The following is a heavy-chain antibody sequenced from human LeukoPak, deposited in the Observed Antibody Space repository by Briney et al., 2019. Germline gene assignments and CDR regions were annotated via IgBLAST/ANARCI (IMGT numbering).Heavy chain of an antibody. CDR2: IRTSGIL. V-gene: IGHV4-31*01. CDR1: GSSFNSDDQY. D-gene: IGHD3-22*01. J-gene: IGHJ4*02. Sequence: SETLSLTCTVSGSSFNSDDQYWNWLRQSPGKGLEWIAGIRTSGILYNNPSLESLVTMSRDTSQNQFSLNLKSVTAAVTAVHCCSRGLDSRKLGYWGQGILVTVSS. CDR3: SRGLDSRKLGY.